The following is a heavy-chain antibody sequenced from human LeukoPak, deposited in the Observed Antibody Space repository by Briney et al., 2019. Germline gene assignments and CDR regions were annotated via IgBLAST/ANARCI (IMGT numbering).Heavy chain of an antibody. CDR2: INSDGSST. J-gene: IGHJ4*02. CDR3: ANTYYYDSSPDY. Sequence: WASVKVSCKASGGTFSSYWMHWVRQAPGKGLVWVSRINSDGSSTSYADSVKGRFTIFRDNAKNTLYLQMNSLRAEDTAVYYCANTYYYDSSPDYWGQGTLVTVSS. D-gene: IGHD3-22*01. CDR1: GGTFSSYW. V-gene: IGHV3-74*01.